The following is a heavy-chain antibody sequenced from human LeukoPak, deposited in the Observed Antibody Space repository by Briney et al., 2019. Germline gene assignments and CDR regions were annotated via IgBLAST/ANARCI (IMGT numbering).Heavy chain of an antibody. D-gene: IGHD2-21*02. CDR1: GFTFSNYA. V-gene: IGHV3-23*01. Sequence: GGSLRLSCAASGFTFSNYAMSGVRQAPGKGLEWVSGISGTSGTINYASPVKGRFTISRDNSKNMLYLQMNSLRVDDMAVYYCAKRLGDPRAFDYWGQGTLVTVSS. CDR3: AKRLGDPRAFDY. CDR2: ISGTSGTI. J-gene: IGHJ4*02.